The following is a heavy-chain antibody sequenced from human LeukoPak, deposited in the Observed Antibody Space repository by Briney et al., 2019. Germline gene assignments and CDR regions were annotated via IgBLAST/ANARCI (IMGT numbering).Heavy chain of an antibody. Sequence: SETLSLTCAVYGVSFSGYYWSWIRQPPGKGLEWIGEINHSGSTTYNPSLKSRVTISVDMSKNQFSLKLRSVTAADTAVYYCARHGGATMVRGVLVDAFDIWGQGTMVTVSS. CDR2: INHSGST. V-gene: IGHV4-34*01. D-gene: IGHD3-10*01. CDR1: GVSFSGYY. J-gene: IGHJ3*02. CDR3: ARHGGATMVRGVLVDAFDI.